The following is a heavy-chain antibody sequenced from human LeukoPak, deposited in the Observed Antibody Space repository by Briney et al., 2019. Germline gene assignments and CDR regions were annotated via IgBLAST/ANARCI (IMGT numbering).Heavy chain of an antibody. Sequence: SETLSLTCTVSGGSISNSSSYWGWVRQPPGKGLEWIGEIYHSGSTNYNPSLKSRVTISVDKSKNQFSLKLSSVTAADTAVYYCARVRGDYYYYYGMDVWGQGTTVTVSS. CDR3: ARVRGDYYYYYGMDV. V-gene: IGHV4-39*07. CDR1: GGSISNSSSY. CDR2: IYHSGST. D-gene: IGHD3-10*01. J-gene: IGHJ6*02.